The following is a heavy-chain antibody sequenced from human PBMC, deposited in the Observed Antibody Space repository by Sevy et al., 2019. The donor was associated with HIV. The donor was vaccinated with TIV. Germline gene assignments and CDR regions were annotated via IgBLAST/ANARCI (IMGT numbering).Heavy chain of an antibody. Sequence: GGSLRLSCAASGFTFSSYGMHWVRQAPGKGLEWVAVISYDGSNKYYADSVKGRFIISRDNSKNTLYLQMNSLGAEDTAAYYCAKDPRGYSYGYWYYYYYGMDVWGQGTTVTVSS. V-gene: IGHV3-30*18. CDR1: GFTFSSYG. D-gene: IGHD5-18*01. CDR3: AKDPRGYSYGYWYYYYYGMDV. CDR2: ISYDGSNK. J-gene: IGHJ6*02.